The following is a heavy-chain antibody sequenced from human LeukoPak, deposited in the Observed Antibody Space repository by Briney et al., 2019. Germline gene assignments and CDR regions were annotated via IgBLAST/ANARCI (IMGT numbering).Heavy chain of an antibody. D-gene: IGHD3-10*01. CDR2: IYYSGST. CDR1: GGSISSHY. CDR3: ARAGRDNWFDP. Sequence: SETLSLTCTVSGGSISSHYWSWIRQPPGKGLEWIGYIYYSGSTNYNPSLKSRVTISVDTSKNQFSLKLSSVTAADTAVYYCARAGRDNWFDPWGQGTLVTVSS. J-gene: IGHJ5*02. V-gene: IGHV4-59*11.